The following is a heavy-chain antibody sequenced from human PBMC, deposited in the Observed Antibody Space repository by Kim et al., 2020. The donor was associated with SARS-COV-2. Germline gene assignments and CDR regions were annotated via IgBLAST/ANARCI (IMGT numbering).Heavy chain of an antibody. V-gene: IGHV1-18*01. CDR3: ARDSVQGIITNYYYYYGMDV. CDR1: GYTFTSYG. J-gene: IGHJ6*02. Sequence: ASVKVSCKASGYTFTSYGISWVRQAPGQGLEWMGWISGYNGNTNYAQKLQGRVTMTTDTSTSTAYMELRSLRSDDTAVYYCARDSVQGIITNYYYYYGMDVWGQGTTVTVSS. CDR2: ISGYNGNT. D-gene: IGHD3-10*01.